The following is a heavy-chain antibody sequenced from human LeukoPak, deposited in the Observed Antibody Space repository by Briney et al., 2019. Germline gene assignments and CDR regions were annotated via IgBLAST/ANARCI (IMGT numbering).Heavy chain of an antibody. D-gene: IGHD2-2*01. CDR3: AKGRYSSTWSGGDY. Sequence: GGSLRLSCAASGFTFSSYAMIWVRQAPGKGLEWVSTLSRNGGSTYYGDSVKGRFTISRENSKNTLYLQMNSLTAEDTAIYYCAKGRYSSTWSGGDYWGQGTLVTASS. J-gene: IGHJ4*02. V-gene: IGHV3-23*01. CDR2: LSRNGGST. CDR1: GFTFSSYA.